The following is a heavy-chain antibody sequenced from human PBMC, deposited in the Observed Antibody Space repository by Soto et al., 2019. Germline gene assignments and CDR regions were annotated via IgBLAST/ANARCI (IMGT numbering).Heavy chain of an antibody. CDR2: IKTSAGGGAT. D-gene: IGHD2-15*01. CDR3: TTGSVEGI. CDR1: GFSFNEAW. V-gene: IGHV3-15*07. J-gene: IGHJ6*01. Sequence: EVQLVESAGGLVKPGGSLSLSCVASGFSFNEAWMNWVRQAPGEGLEWVGRIKTSAGGGATDYAAPVQGRFTISRDDSKNALYLHMNSLRTEDTAIYYCTTGSVEGIWGQGTTVTVSP.